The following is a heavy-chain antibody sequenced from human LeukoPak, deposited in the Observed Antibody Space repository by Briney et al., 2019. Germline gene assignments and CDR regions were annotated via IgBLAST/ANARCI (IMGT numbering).Heavy chain of an antibody. J-gene: IGHJ6*03. CDR2: IATSSSTI. CDR3: ARFAAGGSYYYYMDV. Sequence: GGSLRLSWAASGFTFSSYAMSWVSQAPGKGLEWVPKIATSSSTIYYADSVKGRFTISRDNAKNSLYLQMNSLRADDTAVYYCARFAAGGSYYYYMDVWGKGTTVTVSS. V-gene: IGHV3-48*01. D-gene: IGHD6-25*01. CDR1: GFTFSSYA.